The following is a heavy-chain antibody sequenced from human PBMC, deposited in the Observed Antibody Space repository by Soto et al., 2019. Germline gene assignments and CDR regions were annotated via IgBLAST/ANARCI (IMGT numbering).Heavy chain of an antibody. CDR3: AREGGYYDTSY. Sequence: QVQLQESGPGLVKPSQTLSLTCTVSGGSLSSGGHYWSWIRQHPGKGLEWIGYIYYSGITYYNPSXKXXLTMSLDTSRNQFSLKLSSVTAADTAVYYCAREGGYYDTSYWGQGTLVTVSS. V-gene: IGHV4-31*03. CDR2: IYYSGIT. J-gene: IGHJ4*02. CDR1: GGSLSSGGHY. D-gene: IGHD3-22*01.